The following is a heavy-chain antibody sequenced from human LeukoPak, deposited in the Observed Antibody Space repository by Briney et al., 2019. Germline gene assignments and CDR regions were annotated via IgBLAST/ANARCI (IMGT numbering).Heavy chain of an antibody. Sequence: SETLSLTCTVSGGSISSSSYYWSWIRQPAGKGLEWIGRIYSSGSTNYNPSLKSRVTISVDTSKNQFSLKLSSVTAADTAVYYCARSLQYSGYEEYYYYYMDVWGKGTTVTISS. D-gene: IGHD5-12*01. CDR3: ARSLQYSGYEEYYYYYMDV. J-gene: IGHJ6*03. CDR2: IYSSGST. V-gene: IGHV4-61*02. CDR1: GGSISSSSYY.